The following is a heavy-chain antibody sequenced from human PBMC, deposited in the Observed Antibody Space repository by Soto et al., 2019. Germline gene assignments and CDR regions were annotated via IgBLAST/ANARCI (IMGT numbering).Heavy chain of an antibody. Sequence: ASVKVSCKASGYTFTNYYMHWVRQAPGQGLEWMGIIYPSGGSTRNAQKFQGRVTMTRDTSTSTVYMELSSLRSEDTAVYYCARGPGGPILNDYWGQGTLVTVSS. CDR2: IYPSGGST. D-gene: IGHD2-2*02. V-gene: IGHV1-46*01. CDR1: GYTFTNYY. CDR3: ARGPGGPILNDY. J-gene: IGHJ4*02.